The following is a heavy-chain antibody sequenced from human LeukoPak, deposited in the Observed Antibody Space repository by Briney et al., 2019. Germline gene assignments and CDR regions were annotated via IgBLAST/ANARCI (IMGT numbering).Heavy chain of an antibody. D-gene: IGHD2-15*01. CDR3: AKTRETPGYCSGGSCYPSMGLDFDY. CDR1: GFTFSSYA. V-gene: IGHV3-23*01. CDR2: ISGSGGST. J-gene: IGHJ4*02. Sequence: GGTLRLSCAASGFTFSSYAMSWVREAPGKGLEWVSAISGSGGSTYNADPVKGRFTISRDNSKNTLYLQMNSLRAEDTAVYYCAKTRETPGYCSGGSCYPSMGLDFDYWGQGTLVTVSS.